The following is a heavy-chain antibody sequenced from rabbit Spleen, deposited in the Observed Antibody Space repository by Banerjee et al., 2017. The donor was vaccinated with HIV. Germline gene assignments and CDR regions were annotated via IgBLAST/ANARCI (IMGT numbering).Heavy chain of an antibody. CDR2: IDIGSGGFT. Sequence: QSLEESGGGLVKPGASLTLTCTTSGFSFNSVFWMCWVRQAPGKGLEWIACIDIGSGGFTYFASWAKGRFTISKTSSTTVTLQMTSLTAADTATYFCARDTSSTFSSYGMDLWGQGTLVTVS. V-gene: IGHV1S40*01. D-gene: IGHD1-1*01. CDR1: GFSFNSVFW. J-gene: IGHJ6*01. CDR3: ARDTSSTFSSYGMDL.